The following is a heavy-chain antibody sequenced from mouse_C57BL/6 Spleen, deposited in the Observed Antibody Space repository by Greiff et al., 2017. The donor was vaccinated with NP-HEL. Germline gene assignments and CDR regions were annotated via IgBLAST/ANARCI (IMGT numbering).Heavy chain of an antibody. V-gene: IGHV5-16*01. CDR1: GFTFSDYY. CDR2: INYDGSST. Sequence: EVKLVESEGGLVQPGRSMKLSCTASGFTFSDYYMAWVRQVPEKGLEWVANINYDGSSTYYLDSLKSRFIISRDNAKNILYLQMSSLKSEDTATYYCARGGERYFDVWGTGTTVTVSS. J-gene: IGHJ1*03. CDR3: ARGGERYFDV.